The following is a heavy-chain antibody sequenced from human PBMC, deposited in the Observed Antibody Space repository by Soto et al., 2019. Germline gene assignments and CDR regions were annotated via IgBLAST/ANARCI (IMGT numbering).Heavy chain of an antibody. D-gene: IGHD3-22*01. CDR3: ARTIVVVVPDNFDH. CDR2: IKQDGSEK. CDR1: GFTIGDYW. Sequence: GGSLRLSCAASGFTIGDYWMSWVRQAPGKGLEWVANIKQDGSEKYYVDSVKGRFTTSRDSAKNSLYLQMNSLRGEDTAVYYCARTIVVVVPDNFDHWGQGTLVTVSS. V-gene: IGHV3-7*01. J-gene: IGHJ4*02.